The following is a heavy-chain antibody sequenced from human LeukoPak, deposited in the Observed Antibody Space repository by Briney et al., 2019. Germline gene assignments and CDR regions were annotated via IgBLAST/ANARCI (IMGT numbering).Heavy chain of an antibody. CDR2: ISSSGSTI. CDR1: GFTFSSYE. D-gene: IGHD3-22*01. Sequence: GGSLRLSCAASGFTFSSYEMNWVRQAPGKGLEWVSYISSSGSTIYYADSLKGRFTISRNNAKNSLYLQMNSLRAEDTAVYYCARADYYDSSGLDVWGEGTLVTVSS. CDR3: ARADYYDSSGLDV. J-gene: IGHJ4*02. V-gene: IGHV3-48*03.